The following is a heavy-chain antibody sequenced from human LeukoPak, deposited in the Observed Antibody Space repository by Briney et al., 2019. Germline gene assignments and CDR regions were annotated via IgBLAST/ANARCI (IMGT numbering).Heavy chain of an antibody. Sequence: SETLSLTCTVSGGSFSMSYHWAWIRQPPGKGLEWLGSIYFSGSTYYNPSLKSRVTMSVDTSNNQFSLKLSSVTAADTAVYYCARHLGYCSTATCYARDRLINWFDPWGQGTLVTVSS. CDR2: IYFSGST. J-gene: IGHJ5*02. CDR3: ARHLGYCSTATCYARDRLINWFDP. D-gene: IGHD2-2*01. CDR1: GGSFSMSYH. V-gene: IGHV4-39*01.